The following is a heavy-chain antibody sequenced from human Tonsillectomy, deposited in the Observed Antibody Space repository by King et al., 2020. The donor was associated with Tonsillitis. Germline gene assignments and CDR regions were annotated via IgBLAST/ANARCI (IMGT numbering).Heavy chain of an antibody. CDR2: IYYSGST. Sequence: VQLQESGPGLVKPSETLSLTCTVSGGSISSYYLSWIRQPPGKGLEWVGYIYYSGSTNYNPSLKRHVTMSVDKSKSQFSLKLSSVTAADTAVYYCAREISLADAFDIWGQGTMVTVSS. V-gene: IGHV4-59*01. D-gene: IGHD1-1*01. CDR3: AREISLADAFDI. CDR1: GGSISSYY. J-gene: IGHJ3*02.